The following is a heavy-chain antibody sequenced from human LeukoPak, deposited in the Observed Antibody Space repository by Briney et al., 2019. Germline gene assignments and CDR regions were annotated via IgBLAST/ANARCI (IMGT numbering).Heavy chain of an antibody. CDR1: GYTFTGYY. CDR3: ARDGILRYFDWYLYYYFYMDV. Sequence: ASVKVSCKASGYTFTGYYMHWVRQAPGQGLEWMGWINPNSGGTNYAQKFQGRVTMTRDTSISTAYMELSRLRSDDTAVYYCARDGILRYFDWYLYYYFYMDVWGKGTTVTVSS. CDR2: INPNSGGT. V-gene: IGHV1-2*02. D-gene: IGHD3-9*01. J-gene: IGHJ6*03.